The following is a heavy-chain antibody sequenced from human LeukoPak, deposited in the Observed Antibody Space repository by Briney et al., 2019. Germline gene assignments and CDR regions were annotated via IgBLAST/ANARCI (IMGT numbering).Heavy chain of an antibody. CDR1: GYTFTGYY. CDR3: ARAWDIVVVPAAILDY. J-gene: IGHJ4*02. V-gene: IGHV1-2*02. CDR2: INPNRGGT. D-gene: IGHD2-2*01. Sequence: ASVKVSCKASGYTFTGYYMHWVRQAPGQGLEWMGWINPNRGGTNYAQKFQGRVTMTRDTSISTAYMELSRLRSDDTAAYYCARAWDIVVVPAAILDYWGQGTLVTVSS.